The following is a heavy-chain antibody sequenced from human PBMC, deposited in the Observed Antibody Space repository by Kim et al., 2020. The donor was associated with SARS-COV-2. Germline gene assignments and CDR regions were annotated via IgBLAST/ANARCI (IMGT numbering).Heavy chain of an antibody. Sequence: KSRVTISVDTSKNQFSLKLSSVTAADTAVYYCARWRQYYYDSSGNTAFDYWGQGTLVTVSS. V-gene: IGHV4-34*01. J-gene: IGHJ4*02. CDR3: ARWRQYYYDSSGNTAFDY. D-gene: IGHD3-22*01.